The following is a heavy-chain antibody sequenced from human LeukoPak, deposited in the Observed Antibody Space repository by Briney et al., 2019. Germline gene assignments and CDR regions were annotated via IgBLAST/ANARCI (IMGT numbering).Heavy chain of an antibody. V-gene: IGHV1-46*01. D-gene: IGHD3-10*01. J-gene: IGHJ3*01. CDR3: AADRDYYGSGGDAFDL. CDR1: GYTFTSYY. Sequence: ASVKASCKASGYTFTSYYMHWVRQAPGQGLEWMGIINPSAGSTTYAQKFQGRVTMTRDTSTSTVYMELSSLRSEDTAMYYCAADRDYYGSGGDAFDLWGQGTMVTVSS. CDR2: INPSAGST.